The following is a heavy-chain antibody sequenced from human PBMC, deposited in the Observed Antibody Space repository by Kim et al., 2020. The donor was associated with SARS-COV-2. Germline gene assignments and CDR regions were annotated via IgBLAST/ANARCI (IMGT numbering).Heavy chain of an antibody. J-gene: IGHJ6*02. CDR3: ASLNHYYGAGSYYYDYYYYGMDV. Sequence: ASVKVSCKASGYTFTGYYMHWVRQAPGQGLEWMGRINPNSGGTNYAQKSQGRVTMTRDTSISTAYMELSRLRSDDTAVYYCASLNHYYGAGSYYYDYYYYGMDVWGQGTTVTVSS. CDR2: INPNSGGT. CDR1: GYTFTGYY. V-gene: IGHV1-2*06. D-gene: IGHD3-10*01.